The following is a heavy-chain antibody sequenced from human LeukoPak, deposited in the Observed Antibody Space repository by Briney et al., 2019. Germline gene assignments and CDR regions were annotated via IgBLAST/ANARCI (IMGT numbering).Heavy chain of an antibody. J-gene: IGHJ4*02. CDR1: GFAFSGYG. Sequence: QTGGSLRLSCAASGFAFSGYGMHWVRQAPGKGLEWVTYIAYDGSDKFYADSAKGRFTISRDNSKNTLYLQMNSLRAEDTAVYYCAKSGYNRFDYWGQGTLVTVSS. V-gene: IGHV3-30*02. CDR3: AKSGYNRFDY. D-gene: IGHD5-24*01. CDR2: IAYDGSDK.